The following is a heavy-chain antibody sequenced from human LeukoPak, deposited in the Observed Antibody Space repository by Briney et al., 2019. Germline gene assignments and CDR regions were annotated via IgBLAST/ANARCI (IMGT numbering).Heavy chain of an antibody. CDR3: ARGARIAAVFTEYYFDY. Sequence: PSETLSLTCTVSGGSISSYYWSWIRQPPGKGLEWIGYIYYSGSTNYNSSLKSRVTISVDTSKNQFSLKLSSVTAADTAVYYCARGARIAAVFTEYYFDYWGQGTLVTVSS. J-gene: IGHJ4*02. D-gene: IGHD6-13*01. CDR1: GGSISSYY. CDR2: IYYSGST. V-gene: IGHV4-59*12.